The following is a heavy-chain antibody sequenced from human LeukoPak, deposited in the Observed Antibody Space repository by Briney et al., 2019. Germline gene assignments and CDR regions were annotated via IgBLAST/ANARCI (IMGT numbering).Heavy chain of an antibody. Sequence: SETLSLTCAVYGGSFSGYYWSWIRQPPGKGLEWIGEINHSGSTNYNPSLKSRVTISVDTSKNQFSLKLSSVTAADTAVYYCARAGIVSWFDPWGQGTLATVSS. CDR3: ARAGIVSWFDP. D-gene: IGHD1-26*01. J-gene: IGHJ5*02. CDR1: GGSFSGYY. V-gene: IGHV4-34*01. CDR2: INHSGST.